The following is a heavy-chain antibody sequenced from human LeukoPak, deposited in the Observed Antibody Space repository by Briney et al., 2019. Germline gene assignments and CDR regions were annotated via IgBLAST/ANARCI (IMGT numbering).Heavy chain of an antibody. J-gene: IGHJ4*02. Sequence: SETLSLTRAVYGGSFSGYYWSWIRQPPGKGLEWIGEINHSGSTNYNPSLKSRVTISVDTSKNQFSLKLSSVTAADTAVYYCARGGGRRVVVPAVWGQGTLVTVSS. CDR1: GGSFSGYY. CDR3: ARGGGRRVVVPAV. V-gene: IGHV4-34*01. D-gene: IGHD2-2*01. CDR2: INHSGST.